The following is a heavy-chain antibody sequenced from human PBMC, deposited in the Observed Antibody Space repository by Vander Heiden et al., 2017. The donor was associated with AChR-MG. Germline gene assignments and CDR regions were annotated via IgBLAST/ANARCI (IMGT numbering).Heavy chain of an antibody. CDR1: GFTVSSNS. CDR3: ARSPGSGYYYDSPEYFQH. CDR2: IYSGGST. D-gene: IGHD3-22*01. J-gene: IGHJ1*01. V-gene: IGHV3-53*01. Sequence: EVQLVESGGGLIQPGGSLRLSCAASGFTVSSNSMSWVRQAPGKGLEWVSVIYSGGSTYYADSVKGRFTISRDNSKNTLYLQMNSLRAEDTAVYYCARSPGSGYYYDSPEYFQHWGQGTLVTVSS.